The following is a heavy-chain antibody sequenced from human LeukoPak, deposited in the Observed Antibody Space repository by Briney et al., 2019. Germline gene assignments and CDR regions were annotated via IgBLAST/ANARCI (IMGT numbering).Heavy chain of an antibody. D-gene: IGHD3-22*01. CDR3: VRDINPDHPMIAEVQPVY. CDR2: ISSSGRYI. Sequence: PGGSLRLSCADSGLRFSSYTMAWVHQAPGKGLEWVSGISSSGRYIYYSDSVKGRFTISRENAKNSVFLQMNSLRDEDTAVYYCVRDINPDHPMIAEVQPVYWVQGTLVIVSS. J-gene: IGHJ4*02. CDR1: GLRFSSYT. V-gene: IGHV3-21*06.